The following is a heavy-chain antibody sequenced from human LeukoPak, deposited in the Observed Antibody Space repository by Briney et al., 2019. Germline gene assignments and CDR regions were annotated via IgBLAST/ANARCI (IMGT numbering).Heavy chain of an antibody. D-gene: IGHD2/OR15-2a*01. CDR3: VRDVSRRIGMDV. J-gene: IGHJ6*02. Sequence: GGSLRLSCAAPGFTFSSYEMNWVRQAPGKGLEWVSYISSSGSTIYYADSVKGRFTISRDNAKNSLYLQMDSLRAEDTAVYYCVRDVSRRIGMDVWGQGTTVTVSS. CDR1: GFTFSSYE. CDR2: ISSSGSTI. V-gene: IGHV3-48*03.